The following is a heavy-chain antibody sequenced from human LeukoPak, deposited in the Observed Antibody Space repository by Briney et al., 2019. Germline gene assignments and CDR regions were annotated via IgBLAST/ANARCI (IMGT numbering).Heavy chain of an antibody. CDR3: AKDSDQYCTNGVCYYYYYGMDV. CDR2: ISGDVGSA. Sequence: GRSLRLSCAASGFTFADYAMHCVRQAPGKGLEWVSLISGDVGSAYYAASVKGRFTISRDNSKNSLYLQMNSLRTEDTALYYCAKDSDQYCTNGVCYYYYYGMDVWGQGTTVTVSS. D-gene: IGHD2-8*01. V-gene: IGHV3-43*02. J-gene: IGHJ6*02. CDR1: GFTFADYA.